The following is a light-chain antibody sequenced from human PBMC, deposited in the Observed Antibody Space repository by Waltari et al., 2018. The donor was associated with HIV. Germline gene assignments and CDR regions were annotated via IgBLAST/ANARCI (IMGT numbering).Light chain of an antibody. CDR3: GTWDTSLSVGV. J-gene: IGLJ3*02. CDR1: SSNIGRNY. Sequence: QSVLTQPPSVSAAPGQKVTISCSGSSSNIGRNYVSWYQQLPETAPKLLIYEDSQRPSGTPDRFSASKSGTSATLDITGLQTGDEADYYCGTWDTSLSVGVFGGGTKLTVL. CDR2: EDS. V-gene: IGLV1-51*01.